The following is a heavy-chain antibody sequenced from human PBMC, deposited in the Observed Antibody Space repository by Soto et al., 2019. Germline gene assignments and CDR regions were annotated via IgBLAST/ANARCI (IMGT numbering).Heavy chain of an antibody. Sequence: GESLRLSCAASGFTFSDHYMDWVRQAPGKGLEWVGRTRNKANSYTTEYAASVKGRFTISRDDSKNSLYLQMNSLKTDDTAVYYCARDVRYCSGGSCYWWFDTWGQGTLVTVSS. CDR3: ARDVRYCSGGSCYWWFDT. V-gene: IGHV3-72*01. D-gene: IGHD2-15*01. CDR2: TRNKANSYTT. J-gene: IGHJ5*02. CDR1: GFTFSDHY.